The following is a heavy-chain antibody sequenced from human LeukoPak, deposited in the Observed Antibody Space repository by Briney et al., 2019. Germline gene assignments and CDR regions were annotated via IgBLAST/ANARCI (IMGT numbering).Heavy chain of an antibody. CDR2: INTNGGGT. V-gene: IGHV1-2*07. J-gene: IGHJ5*02. Sequence: SVKASCEASGYTSTGYYMHCVRQAPGQGLEWMGWINTNGGGTTYAHKFQGRVTMTRDTSISTAYMELSRLRSDHTAVYYCARIYYDSSGYYDKWFDPGGQGTLVTVSS. D-gene: IGHD3-22*01. CDR3: ARIYYDSSGYYDKWFDP. CDR1: GYTSTGYY.